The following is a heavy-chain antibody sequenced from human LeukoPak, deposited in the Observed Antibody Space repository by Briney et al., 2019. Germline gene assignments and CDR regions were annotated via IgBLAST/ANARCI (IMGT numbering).Heavy chain of an antibody. CDR1: GFTFSSYA. V-gene: IGHV3-23*01. D-gene: IGHD1/OR15-1a*01. CDR2: ISGSGGGT. CDR3: AKDYGITGTTRLDY. J-gene: IGHJ4*02. Sequence: GGSLRLSCAASGFTFSSYAMSWVRQAPEKGLEWVSTISGSGGGTYYADPVKGRFTISRDNSKNTVYLQMNSLRAEDTAVYYCAKDYGITGTTRLDYWGQETLVTVSS.